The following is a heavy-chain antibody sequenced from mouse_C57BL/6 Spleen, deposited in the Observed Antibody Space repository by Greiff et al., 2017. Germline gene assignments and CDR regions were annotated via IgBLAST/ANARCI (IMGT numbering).Heavy chain of an antibody. V-gene: IGHV1-22*01. Sequence: VQLQQSGPELVKPGASVKMSCKASGYTFTDYNMHWVKQSHGKSLEWIGYINPNNGGTSYNQKFKGKATLTVNKSSSTAYMELRSLTSEDSAVYYCAREEYSNVWFSCWGQGTLVTVSA. CDR1: GYTFTDYN. CDR2: INPNNGGT. J-gene: IGHJ3*01. D-gene: IGHD2-5*01. CDR3: AREEYSNVWFSC.